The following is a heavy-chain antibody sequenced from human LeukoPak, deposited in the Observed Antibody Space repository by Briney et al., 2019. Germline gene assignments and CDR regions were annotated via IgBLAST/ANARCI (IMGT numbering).Heavy chain of an antibody. V-gene: IGHV5-51*01. CDR2: IYPGDSDT. CDR1: GFNFTNYW. J-gene: IGHJ4*02. D-gene: IGHD3-9*01. Sequence: GESLKISCKGSGFNFTNYWIGWVRQVRGKGLEWMGIIYPGDSDTRYSPSFQGQVTISADKSISTAYLQWSSLKASDTAMYYCARLLAPNTYDILTGYSEPPDYWGQGTLVTVSS. CDR3: ARLLAPNTYDILTGYSEPPDY.